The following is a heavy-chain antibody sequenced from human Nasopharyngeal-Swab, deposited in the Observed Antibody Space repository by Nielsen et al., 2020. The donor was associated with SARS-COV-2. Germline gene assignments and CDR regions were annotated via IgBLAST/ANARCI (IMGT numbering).Heavy chain of an antibody. D-gene: IGHD6-13*01. J-gene: IGHJ4*02. CDR2: ISGSGGST. V-gene: IGHV3-23*01. CDR3: AKEVAAAIGEYYFDY. CDR1: GFTFSSYA. Sequence: GGSLRLSCAASGFTFSSYAMSWVRQAPGKGLEWVPAISGSGGSTYYADSVKGRFTISRDNSKNTLYLQMNSLRAEDTAVYYCAKEVAAAIGEYYFDYWGQGTLVTVSS.